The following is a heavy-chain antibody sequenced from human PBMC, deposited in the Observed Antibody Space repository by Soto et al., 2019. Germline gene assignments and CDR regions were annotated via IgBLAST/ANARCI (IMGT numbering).Heavy chain of an antibody. D-gene: IGHD6-13*01. CDR2: IIPIFGTA. V-gene: IGHV1-69*13. J-gene: IGHJ4*02. CDR1: GYTFTSCY. Sequence: SVKVSCKASGYTFTSCYMHWVRQAPGQGLEWMGGIIPIFGTANYAQKFQGRVMITADESTSTAYMELSSLRSEDTAVYYCARDSVSSPFDHWCQGTLVIASS. CDR3: ARDSVSSPFDH.